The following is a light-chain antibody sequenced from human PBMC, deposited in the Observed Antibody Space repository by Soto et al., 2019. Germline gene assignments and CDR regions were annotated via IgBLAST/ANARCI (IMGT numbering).Light chain of an antibody. J-gene: IGKJ4*01. CDR3: QQYGSSPLT. Sequence: EIVLTQSPATLSLSPGQRATLFCRASQNVNNYLAWYQQKPGQAPRLLIYGASSRATGIPDRFSGSGSGTDFTLTISRLEPEDFAVYYCQQYGSSPLTFGGGTKVDI. CDR1: QNVNNY. CDR2: GAS. V-gene: IGKV3-20*01.